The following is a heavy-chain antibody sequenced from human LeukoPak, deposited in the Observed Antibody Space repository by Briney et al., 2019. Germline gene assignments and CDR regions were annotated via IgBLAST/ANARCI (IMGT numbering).Heavy chain of an antibody. CDR1: GFTFDDYG. CDR2: INWNGG. CDR3: ASGGIYYGAAFDF. D-gene: IGHD1-26*01. Sequence: GGSLRLSCAASGFTFDDYGMSWVRQAPGKGLEWVSGINWNGGNADSVKGRFTISRDNAKNSLYLQMNSLRAEDTALYYCASGGIYYGAAFDFWGQGTLVTVSS. V-gene: IGHV3-20*04. J-gene: IGHJ4*02.